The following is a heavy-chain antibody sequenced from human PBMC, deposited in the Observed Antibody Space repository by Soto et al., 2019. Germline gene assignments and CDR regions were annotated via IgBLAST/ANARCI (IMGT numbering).Heavy chain of an antibody. D-gene: IGHD3-3*01. CDR2: IIPIFGTA. J-gene: IGHJ6*02. V-gene: IGHV1-69*13. Sequence: EASVKVSCKASGGTFSSYAISWVRQAPGQGLEWMGGIIPIFGTANYAQKFQGRVTITADESTSTAYMELSSLRSEDTAVYYCAGTIFGVVSYYYYGMDVWGQGTTVTVS. CDR3: AGTIFGVVSYYYYGMDV. CDR1: GGTFSSYA.